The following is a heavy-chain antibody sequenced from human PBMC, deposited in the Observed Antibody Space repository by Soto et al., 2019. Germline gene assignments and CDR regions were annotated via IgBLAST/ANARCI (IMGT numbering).Heavy chain of an antibody. CDR1: GFTFSDYG. CDR2: VWFDGSIQ. V-gene: IGHV3-33*01. Sequence: PGGSLRLSCGASGFTFSDYGMHWGRQAPDKGLEWVAVVWFDGSIQYYGDSVKGRFTISRDNSNNTVDLQMNNLRAEDTAVYYCARVDFGGNSYYFDYWGQGTPVTVSS. CDR3: ARVDFGGNSYYFDY. J-gene: IGHJ4*02. D-gene: IGHD1-7*01.